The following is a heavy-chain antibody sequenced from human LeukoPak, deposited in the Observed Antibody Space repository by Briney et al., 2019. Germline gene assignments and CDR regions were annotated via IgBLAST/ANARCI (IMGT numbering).Heavy chain of an antibody. Sequence: SETLSLTCTVSGGSISSYYWSWIRQPPGKGLEWIGYIYYSGSTKYNPSLKSRISISVDTSKNQFSLKLSSVTAADTAVYYCARWGEAAASIYYWGQGTLVTVSS. V-gene: IGHV4-59*01. D-gene: IGHD6-13*01. J-gene: IGHJ4*02. CDR3: ARWGEAAASIYY. CDR1: GGSISSYY. CDR2: IYYSGST.